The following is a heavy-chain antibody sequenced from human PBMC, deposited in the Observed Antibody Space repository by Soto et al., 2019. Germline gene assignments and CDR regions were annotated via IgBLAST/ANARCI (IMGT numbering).Heavy chain of an antibody. CDR3: ARAPFASGSGWYDY. CDR1: GYIFTTYY. V-gene: IGHV1-46*03. D-gene: IGHD6-19*01. J-gene: IGHJ4*02. CDR2: INPSGGST. Sequence: GASVKVSCKASGYIFTTYYVHWVRQAPGQGLEWMGIINPSGGSTSYAQEFQGRVTMTRDTSTSTVYMELSSLRSEDMAVYYCARAPFASGSGWYDYWGQGTLVTVSS.